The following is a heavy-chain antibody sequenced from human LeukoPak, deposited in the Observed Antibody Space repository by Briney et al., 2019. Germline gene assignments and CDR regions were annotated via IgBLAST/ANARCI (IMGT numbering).Heavy chain of an antibody. Sequence: ASVKVSCKASGGTFSSYAISWVRQAPGQGLEWMGGIIPIFGTANYAQKFQGRVTITADESTSTAYMELSSLRSEDTAVYYCAGDQEWEPHPVHYFDYWGQGTLVTVSS. CDR3: AGDQEWEPHPVHYFDY. CDR1: GGTFSSYA. J-gene: IGHJ4*02. CDR2: IIPIFGTA. V-gene: IGHV1-69*01. D-gene: IGHD1-26*01.